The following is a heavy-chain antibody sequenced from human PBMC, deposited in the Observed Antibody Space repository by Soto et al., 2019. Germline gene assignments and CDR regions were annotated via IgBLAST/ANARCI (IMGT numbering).Heavy chain of an antibody. Sequence: EVQLLESGGGLVQPGGSLRLSCAASGFTFSSYTMSWVRQAPGKGLEWVSAISGSGGSTYYADSVKGRFTISRDNSKNTLYLQMNSLRAEDTAVYYCAKGVSSSSGTFDYWGQGTLVTVSS. V-gene: IGHV3-23*01. J-gene: IGHJ4*02. CDR2: ISGSGGST. D-gene: IGHD6-13*01. CDR1: GFTFSSYT. CDR3: AKGVSSSSGTFDY.